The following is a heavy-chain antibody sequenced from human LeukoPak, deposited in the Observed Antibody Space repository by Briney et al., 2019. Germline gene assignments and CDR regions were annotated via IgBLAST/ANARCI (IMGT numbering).Heavy chain of an antibody. V-gene: IGHV3-30*03. J-gene: IGHJ4*02. CDR2: ISYDGSNK. Sequence: PGRSLRLSCAASGFTFSSYGMHWVRQAPGKGLEWVAVISYDGSNKYYADSVKGRFTISRDNSKNTLYLQMNSLRAEDTAVYYCARGIAAAADYWGQGTPVTVSS. D-gene: IGHD6-13*01. CDR1: GFTFSSYG. CDR3: ARGIAAAADY.